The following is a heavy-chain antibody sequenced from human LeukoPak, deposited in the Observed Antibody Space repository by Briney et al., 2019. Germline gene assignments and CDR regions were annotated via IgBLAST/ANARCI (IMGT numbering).Heavy chain of an antibody. D-gene: IGHD2-21*01. CDR3: AKRWGIGGGVRDYFDY. V-gene: IGHV3-33*06. J-gene: IGHJ4*02. Sequence: GGSLRLSCAVSGFTFSSYCMHWVRQAPGKGLEWVAVIWYDGSNKYYADSVKGRSTISRDNSKNTLYLQMNSLRAEDTAVYYCAKRWGIGGGVRDYFDYWGQETLVTVPS. CDR1: GFTFSSYC. CDR2: IWYDGSNK.